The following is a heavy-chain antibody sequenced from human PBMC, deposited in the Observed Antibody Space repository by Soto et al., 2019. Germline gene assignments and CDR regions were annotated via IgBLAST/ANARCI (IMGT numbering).Heavy chain of an antibody. CDR3: ASRVPHGTYGAPYFQH. V-gene: IGHV3-30*03. CDR2: ISFDGTNK. Sequence: QVQLVESGGGVVQPEKSLRLSCAASGFTFSSLGMHWVRQAPGKGLEWVAVISFDGTNKYYADSVKGRFTISRDNSKNTLYLQMNSLGAEDTAVYYCASRVPHGTYGAPYFQHWGQGTLVTVS. D-gene: IGHD1-26*01. J-gene: IGHJ1*01. CDR1: GFTFSSLG.